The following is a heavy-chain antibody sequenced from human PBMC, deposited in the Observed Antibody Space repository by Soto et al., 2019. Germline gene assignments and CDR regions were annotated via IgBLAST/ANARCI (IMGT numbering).Heavy chain of an antibody. Sequence: GGSLRLSCAASGFTFSSYAMSWVRQAPGKGLEWVSAISGSGGSTYYADSVKGRFTISRDNSKNTLYLQMNSLRAEDTAVYYCAKDPSSGRRGYYYYMDVWGKGTTVTVSS. CDR1: GFTFSSYA. CDR2: ISGSGGST. D-gene: IGHD6-6*01. CDR3: AKDPSSGRRGYYYYMDV. V-gene: IGHV3-23*01. J-gene: IGHJ6*03.